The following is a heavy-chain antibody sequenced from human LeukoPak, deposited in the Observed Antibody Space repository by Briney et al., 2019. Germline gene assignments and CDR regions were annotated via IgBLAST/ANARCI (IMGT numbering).Heavy chain of an antibody. D-gene: IGHD2-15*01. J-gene: IGHJ4*02. CDR1: GGSISSYY. CDR3: ASQIGYCSGGSCYFADY. Sequence: SETLSLTCTVSGGSISSYYWSWTRQPAGKGLEWIGRIYTSGSTNYNPSLKSRVTMSVDTSKNQFSLKLGSVTAADTAVYYCASQIGYCSGGSCYFADYWGQGTLVTVSS. V-gene: IGHV4-4*07. CDR2: IYTSGST.